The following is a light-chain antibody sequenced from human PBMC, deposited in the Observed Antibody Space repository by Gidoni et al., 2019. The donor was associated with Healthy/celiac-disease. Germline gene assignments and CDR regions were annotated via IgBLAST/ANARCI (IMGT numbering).Light chain of an antibody. Sequence: DIQMTQSPSSLSASVGDRVTITCQASQDISNYLNWYQQKPGKAPKLLIYDASNLETGVPSRFSGSGSGTDFTFTISSLQPEVIATYYCQQYDTLPWTFGQGTKVEIK. V-gene: IGKV1-33*01. CDR1: QDISNY. CDR3: QQYDTLPWT. J-gene: IGKJ1*01. CDR2: DAS.